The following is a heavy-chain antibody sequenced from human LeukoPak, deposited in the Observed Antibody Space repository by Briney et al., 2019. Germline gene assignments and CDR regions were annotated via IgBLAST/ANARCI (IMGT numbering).Heavy chain of an antibody. CDR2: IYYSGST. CDR1: GGSISSSSYY. Sequence: SETLSLTCTVSGGSISSSSYYWGWIRQPPGKGLEWIGSIYYSGSTYYNPSLKSRVTISVDTSKNQFSLKLSSVTAADTAVYYCARLWIAVAGTINYWGQGTLVTVSS. V-gene: IGHV4-39*01. CDR3: ARLWIAVAGTINY. D-gene: IGHD6-19*01. J-gene: IGHJ4*02.